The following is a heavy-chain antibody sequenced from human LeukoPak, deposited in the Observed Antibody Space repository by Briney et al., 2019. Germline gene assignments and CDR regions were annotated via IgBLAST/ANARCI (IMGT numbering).Heavy chain of an antibody. D-gene: IGHD5-18*01. CDR3: EKDLTAMTNFDS. V-gene: IGHV3-23*01. J-gene: IGHJ4*02. CDR2: ITGNGDST. Sequence: GGSLRLSCAASGFIFTNYAMSWVPQAPGKGLEWVSTITGNGDSTYYADSVKGRFTISRDNSRNTLYLQVNSLRADDTAVYYCEKDLTAMTNFDSWGQGTLVTVSS. CDR1: GFIFTNYA.